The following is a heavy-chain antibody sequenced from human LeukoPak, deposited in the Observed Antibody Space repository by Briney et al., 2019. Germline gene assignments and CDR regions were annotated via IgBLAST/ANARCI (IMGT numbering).Heavy chain of an antibody. Sequence: GGSLRLSCAASGFTFGSYGMHWVRQAPGKGLEWVAFIRYDGSNKYYADSVKGRFTISRDNSKNTLYLQMNSLRAEDTAVYYCAKDRIAVAGTFDYWGQGTLVTVSS. CDR2: IRYDGSNK. CDR1: GFTFGSYG. J-gene: IGHJ4*02. CDR3: AKDRIAVAGTFDY. V-gene: IGHV3-30*02. D-gene: IGHD6-19*01.